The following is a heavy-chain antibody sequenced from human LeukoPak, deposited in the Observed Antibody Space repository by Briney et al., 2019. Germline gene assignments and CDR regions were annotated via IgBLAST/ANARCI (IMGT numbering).Heavy chain of an antibody. V-gene: IGHV4-30-2*01. J-gene: IGHJ4*02. CDR1: GGSISSGGYY. Sequence: SETLSLTCTVSGGSISSGGYYWSWIRQPPGKGLEWIGYIYHSGSTYYNPSLKSRVTISVDTSKNQFSLKLSSVTAADTAVYYCARGSMVRGFPFDYWGQGTLVTVSS. CDR3: ARGSMVRGFPFDY. D-gene: IGHD3-10*01. CDR2: IYHSGST.